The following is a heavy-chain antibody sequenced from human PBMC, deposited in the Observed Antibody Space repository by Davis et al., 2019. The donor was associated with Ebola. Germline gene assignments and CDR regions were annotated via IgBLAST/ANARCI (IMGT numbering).Heavy chain of an antibody. D-gene: IGHD3-10*01. CDR2: IWYDGSNK. V-gene: IGHV3-33*01. J-gene: IGHJ4*02. CDR3: ARKYFEYYYGSGSSYYFDY. Sequence: GESLKISCAASGFTFSSYGMHWVRQAPGKGLEWVAVIWYDGSNKYYADSVKGRFTISRDNSKNTLYLQMNSLRAEDTAVYYCARKYFEYYYGSGSSYYFDYWGQGTLVTVSS. CDR1: GFTFSSYG.